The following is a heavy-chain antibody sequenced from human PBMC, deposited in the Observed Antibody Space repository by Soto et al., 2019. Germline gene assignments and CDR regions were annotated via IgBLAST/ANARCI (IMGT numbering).Heavy chain of an antibody. J-gene: IGHJ6*02. CDR3: ASHRYDFGSGYTKWVEV. CDR1: GGSISSSSYY. D-gene: IGHD3-3*01. CDR2: IYYSGST. V-gene: IGHV4-39*01. Sequence: SETLSLTCTVSGGSISSSSYYWGWIRQPPGKGLEWIGSIYYSGSTYYNPSLKSRVTISVDTSKNQFSLKLSSVTAADTAVYYCASHRYDFGSGYTKWVEVWGQGTTVTVSS.